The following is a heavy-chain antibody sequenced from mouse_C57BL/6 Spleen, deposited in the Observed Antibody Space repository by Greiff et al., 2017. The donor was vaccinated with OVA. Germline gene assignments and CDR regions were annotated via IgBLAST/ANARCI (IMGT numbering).Heavy chain of an antibody. Sequence: EVQLQQSGPELVKPGASVKIPCKASGYTFTDYNMDWVKHSHGKSLEWIGDINPNNGGTIYNQKFKGKATLTVDKSSSTAYIELRSLTSEDTAVYYCARGKFYDYDEGYYAMDYWGQGTSVTVSS. V-gene: IGHV1-18*01. D-gene: IGHD2-4*01. CDR3: ARGKFYDYDEGYYAMDY. J-gene: IGHJ4*01. CDR2: INPNNGGT. CDR1: GYTFTDYN.